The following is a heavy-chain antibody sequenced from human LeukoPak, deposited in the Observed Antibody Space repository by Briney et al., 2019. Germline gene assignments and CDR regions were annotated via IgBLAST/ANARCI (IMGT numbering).Heavy chain of an antibody. Sequence: SETLSLTCTVSGGSISSSSYYWGWIRQPPGKGLEWIGSIYYSGSTYYNPSLKSRVTISVDTSKNQFSLKLSSVTAADTAVYYCARGHSSSFWSDAFDIWGQGTMVTVSS. CDR3: ARGHSSSFWSDAFDI. J-gene: IGHJ3*02. CDR2: IYYSGST. CDR1: GGSISSSSYY. V-gene: IGHV4-39*01. D-gene: IGHD6-6*01.